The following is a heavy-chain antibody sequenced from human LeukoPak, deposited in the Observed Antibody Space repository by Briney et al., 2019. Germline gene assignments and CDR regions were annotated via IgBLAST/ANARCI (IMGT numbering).Heavy chain of an antibody. CDR2: ISGSGGST. V-gene: IGHV3-23*01. CDR3: AKPAWDSSGYYQIFDY. CDR1: GFTFSSHA. D-gene: IGHD3-22*01. Sequence: GGSLRLSCAASGFTFSSHAMSWVRQAPGKGLEWVSAISGSGGSTYYADSVKGRFTISRDNSKNTLYLQMNSLRAEDTAVYYCAKPAWDSSGYYQIFDYWGQGTLVTVSS. J-gene: IGHJ4*02.